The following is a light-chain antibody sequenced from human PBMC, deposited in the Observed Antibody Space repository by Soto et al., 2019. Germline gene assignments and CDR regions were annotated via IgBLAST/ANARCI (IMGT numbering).Light chain of an antibody. CDR1: QSISSW. Sequence: VQMTQSSSTLSASVGNRVTITCRASQSISSWLAWYQQKTGKAPKLLIYDASSLESGVPSRFSGSGSGTEFNLTISSLQTDEFATYDGQQYNSYPWTFGQGTKVDIK. J-gene: IGKJ1*01. V-gene: IGKV1-5*01. CDR2: DAS. CDR3: QQYNSYPWT.